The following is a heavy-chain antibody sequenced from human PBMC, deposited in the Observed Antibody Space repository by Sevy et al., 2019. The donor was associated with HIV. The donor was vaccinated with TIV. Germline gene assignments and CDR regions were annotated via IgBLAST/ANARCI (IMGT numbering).Heavy chain of an antibody. J-gene: IGHJ4*02. CDR3: ARLFSCGGDCYYLDY. V-gene: IGHV3-30-3*01. CDR1: GFTFSNYD. Sequence: GGCLRLSCAASGFTFSNYDMHWVRQAPGKGLEWVAVISHDGNYKNYADSVKVRFTISRDDFKNTLYLRMSSLRPEDTAVYFCARLFSCGGDCYYLDYWGQGALVTVSS. CDR2: ISHDGNYK. D-gene: IGHD2-21*02.